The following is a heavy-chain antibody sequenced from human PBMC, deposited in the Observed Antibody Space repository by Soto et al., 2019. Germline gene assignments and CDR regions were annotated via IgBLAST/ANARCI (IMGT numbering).Heavy chain of an antibody. Sequence: PSESLSLTCPVSGCSISSYYWSWIRQPPGKGLEWIGYIYYSGSTNYNPSLRSRVTISVDTSKNQFSLKLSSVTAADTAVYYCARGAQRFLEWLPDYFDYWGQGTLVTVSS. V-gene: IGHV4-59*01. J-gene: IGHJ4*02. CDR2: IYYSGST. CDR3: ARGAQRFLEWLPDYFDY. D-gene: IGHD3-3*01. CDR1: GCSISSYY.